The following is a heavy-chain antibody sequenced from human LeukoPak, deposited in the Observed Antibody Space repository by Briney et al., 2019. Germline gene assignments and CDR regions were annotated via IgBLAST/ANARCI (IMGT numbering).Heavy chain of an antibody. CDR3: AKEYCSSTSCYGEYGMDV. CDR2: ISYDGSNK. CDR1: GFTFSSYG. Sequence: GGSLRLSCAASGFTFSSYGMHWVRQAPGKGLERVAVISYDGSNKYYADSVKGRFTISRDNSKNTLYLQMNSLRAEDTAVYYCAKEYCSSTSCYGEYGMDVWGQGTTVTVSS. J-gene: IGHJ6*02. D-gene: IGHD2-2*01. V-gene: IGHV3-30*18.